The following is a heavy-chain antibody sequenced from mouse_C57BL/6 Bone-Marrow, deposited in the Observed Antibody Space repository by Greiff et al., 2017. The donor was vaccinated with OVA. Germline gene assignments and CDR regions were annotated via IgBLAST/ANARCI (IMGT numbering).Heavy chain of an antibody. CDR2: IWWGADK. D-gene: IGHD2-3*01. J-gene: IGHJ1*03. V-gene: IGHV8-8*01. Sequence: QVTLKVCGPGILQPSQTLSLTCSFSGFSLSTFGMGVGWIRQPSGKGLVWLVHIWWGADKYYNPALKSRLTNSKDTSKNQVFLKIAKVDTADNAAYYCARYYDGWPDVWGTGTTVTVSS. CDR3: ARYYDGWPDV. CDR1: GFSLSTFGMG.